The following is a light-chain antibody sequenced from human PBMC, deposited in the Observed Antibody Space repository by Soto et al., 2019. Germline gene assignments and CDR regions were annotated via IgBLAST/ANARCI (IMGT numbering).Light chain of an antibody. J-gene: IGKJ5*01. CDR2: DTS. Sequence: ETVMTQSPGTLSVSLGERATLSCRASQSVSIHLAWYQQKPGQAPRLLIYDTSTRATGIPARFSGSESGTEFTLTISILQSEDFAVYYCQQYSNWPPITFGQGTRLEIK. CDR1: QSVSIH. V-gene: IGKV3-15*01. CDR3: QQYSNWPPIT.